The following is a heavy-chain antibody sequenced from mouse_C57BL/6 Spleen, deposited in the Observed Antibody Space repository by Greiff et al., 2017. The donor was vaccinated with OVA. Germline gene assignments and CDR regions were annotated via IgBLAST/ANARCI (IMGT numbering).Heavy chain of an antibody. Sequence: EVMLVESEGGLVQPGSSMKLSCTASGFTFSDYYMAWVRQVPEKGLEWVANINYDGSSTYYLDSLKSRFIISRDNAKNILYLQMSSLKSEDTATYYCARMLSHAMDYWGQGTSVTVSS. CDR3: ARMLSHAMDY. CDR1: GFTFSDYY. CDR2: INYDGSST. V-gene: IGHV5-16*01. J-gene: IGHJ4*01.